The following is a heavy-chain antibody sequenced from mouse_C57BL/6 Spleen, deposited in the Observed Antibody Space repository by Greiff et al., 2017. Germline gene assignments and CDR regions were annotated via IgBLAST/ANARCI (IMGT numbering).Heavy chain of an antibody. V-gene: IGHV14-3*01. J-gene: IGHJ4*01. CDR2: IDPANGNT. CDR1: GFNIKNTY. Sequence: VQLQQSVAELVRPGASVKLSCTASGFNIKNTYMHWVKQRPEQGLEWIGRIDPANGNTKYAPQFQGKATITADTSSNTAYLQLSSLTSEDTAIYCGARSCPRAVYAMDYWGQGTSVTVSS. CDR3: ARSCPRAVYAMDY. D-gene: IGHD3-3*01.